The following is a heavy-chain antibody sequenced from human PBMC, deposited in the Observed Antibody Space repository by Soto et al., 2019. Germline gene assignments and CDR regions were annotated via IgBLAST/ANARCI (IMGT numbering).Heavy chain of an antibody. Sequence: ASVKVSCKASGYTFNTYSISWVRQAPGQGLEWMGWISGYNGDTHYAQKFQGRVTMTTDTSTSTAYMELRSLRSGDTAMYYCARENVLSYVDTTMVDYFDYWGQGTLVTVSS. D-gene: IGHD5-18*01. CDR3: ARENVLSYVDTTMVDYFDY. J-gene: IGHJ4*02. V-gene: IGHV1-18*01. CDR2: ISGYNGDT. CDR1: GYTFNTYS.